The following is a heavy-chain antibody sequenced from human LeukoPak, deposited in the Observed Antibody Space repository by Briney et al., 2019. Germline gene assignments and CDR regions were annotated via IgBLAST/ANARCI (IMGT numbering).Heavy chain of an antibody. D-gene: IGHD3-22*01. CDR1: GGSISSGDYY. CDR3: ARSPPRVSGVVIRGWFDP. V-gene: IGHV4-30-4*01. CDR2: NYYSGST. J-gene: IGHJ5*02. Sequence: PSETLSLTCTVSGGSISSGDYYWSWIRQPPGKGLEWIGYNYYSGSTYYNPSLKSRVTISVDTSKNQFSLKLSSVTAADTAVYYCARSPPRVSGVVIRGWFDPRGQGTLVTVSS.